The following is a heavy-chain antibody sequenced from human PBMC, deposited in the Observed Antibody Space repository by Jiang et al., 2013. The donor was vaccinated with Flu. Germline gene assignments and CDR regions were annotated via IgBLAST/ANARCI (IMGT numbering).Heavy chain of an antibody. V-gene: IGHV4-59*01. CDR2: IYYSGST. J-gene: IGHJ3*01. CDR3: ARGGGEQQPHHLILGAPHAF. Sequence: GLVKPSETLSLTCTVSGGSISSYYWSWIRQPPGKGLEWIGYIYYSGSTNYNPSLKSRVTISVDTSKNQFSLKLSSVTAADTAVYYCARGGGEQQPHHLILGAPHAF. CDR1: GGSISSYY. D-gene: IGHD6-13*01.